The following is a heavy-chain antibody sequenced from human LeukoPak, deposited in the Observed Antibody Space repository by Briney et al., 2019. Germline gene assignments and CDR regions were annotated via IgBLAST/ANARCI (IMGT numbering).Heavy chain of an antibody. CDR3: ARDLFGIVGASDE. CDR1: GYSIGSDYY. V-gene: IGHV4-38-2*02. Sequence: SETLSLTCTVSGYSIGSDYYWGWIRQPPGKGLEWIGSIYHSGSTYYNPSLKSRVTISVDTSRNQFSLKLYSVTAADTAVYYCARDLFGIVGASDEWGQGTLVTVSS. CDR2: IYHSGST. J-gene: IGHJ4*02. D-gene: IGHD1-26*01.